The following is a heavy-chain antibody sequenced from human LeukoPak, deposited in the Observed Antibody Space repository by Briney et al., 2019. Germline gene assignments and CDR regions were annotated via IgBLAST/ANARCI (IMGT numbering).Heavy chain of an antibody. J-gene: IGHJ3*02. CDR2: IYYSGST. D-gene: IGHD3-22*01. CDR3: ARDPDYYDSSGYLVSAFDI. V-gene: IGHV4-59*01. Sequence: MPSETLSLTCTVSGGSISSYYWSWIRQPPGKGLEWIGYIYYSGSTNYNPSLKSRVTISVDTSKNQFSLKLSSVTAADTAVYYCARDPDYYDSSGYLVSAFDIWGQGTMVTVSS. CDR1: GGSISSYY.